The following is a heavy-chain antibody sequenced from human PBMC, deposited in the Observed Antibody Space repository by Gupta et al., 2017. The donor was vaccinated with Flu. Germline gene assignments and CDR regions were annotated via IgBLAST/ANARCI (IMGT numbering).Heavy chain of an antibody. Sequence: EVQLLESGGGLVQPGGSLRLSCAASGFTFSSYAMRWVRQAPGKGLEWVSAISGSGGSTYYADSVKGRFTISRDNSKNTLYLQMNSLRAEDTAVYYCAKAGLDNWYFDLWGRGTLVTVSS. CDR3: AKAGLDNWYFDL. J-gene: IGHJ2*01. V-gene: IGHV3-23*01. CDR2: ISGSGGST. D-gene: IGHD3-10*01. CDR1: GFTFSSYA.